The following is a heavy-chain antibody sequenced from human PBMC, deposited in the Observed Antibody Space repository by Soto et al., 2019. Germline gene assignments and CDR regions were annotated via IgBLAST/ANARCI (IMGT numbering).Heavy chain of an antibody. J-gene: IGHJ4*03. CDR2: INDSGSA. Sequence: SETLSLTCTVSGGSFSSYYWNWIRQPPGKGLEWIGYINDSGSAHYNPSLKSRVTISVDTFRNQLSLKLTSVTAADTAVYYCARGGGYHDYWGQGTMVTVSS. D-gene: IGHD1-26*01. V-gene: IGHV4-59*01. CDR3: ARGGGYHDY. CDR1: GGSFSSYY.